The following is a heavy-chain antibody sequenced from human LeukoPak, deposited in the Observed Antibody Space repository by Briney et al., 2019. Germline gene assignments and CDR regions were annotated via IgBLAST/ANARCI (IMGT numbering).Heavy chain of an antibody. J-gene: IGHJ4*02. CDR2: ISSSSSYI. CDR1: GFTFSSYS. CDR3: ARDLIAAGGTLFDY. D-gene: IGHD6-6*01. V-gene: IGHV3-21*01. Sequence: GGSLRLSCAASGFTFSSYSMNWVRQAPGKGLEWVSSISSSSSYIYYADSVKGRFTISRDNAKNSLYLQMNSLRAEDTAVYYCARDLIAAGGTLFDYWGQGTLVTVSS.